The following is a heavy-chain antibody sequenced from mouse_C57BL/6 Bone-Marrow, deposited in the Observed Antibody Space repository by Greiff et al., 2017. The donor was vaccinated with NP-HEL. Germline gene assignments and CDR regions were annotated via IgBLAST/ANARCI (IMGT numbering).Heavy chain of an antibody. CDR2: IRNKANGYTT. J-gene: IGHJ4*01. V-gene: IGHV7-3*01. CDR1: GFTFTDYY. D-gene: IGHD2-3*01. Sequence: EVMLVESGGGLVQPGGSLSLSCAASGFTFTDYYMSWVRQPPGKALEWLGFIRNKANGYTTEYSASVKGRFTISRDNSQSILYLQMNALRAEDSATYYCARYKGGYYVDYAMDYWGQGTSVTVSS. CDR3: ARYKGGYYVDYAMDY.